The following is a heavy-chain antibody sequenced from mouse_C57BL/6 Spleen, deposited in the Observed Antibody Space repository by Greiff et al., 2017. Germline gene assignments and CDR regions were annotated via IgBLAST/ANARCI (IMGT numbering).Heavy chain of an antibody. CDR3: ARGRDGYYVSY. Sequence: QVQLQQPGAELVKPGASVKLSCKASGYTFTSYWMHWVKQRPGQGLEWIGMINPNSGSTNYNEKFKSKATLTVDKSSSTAYMQLSSLTSEDSAVYYCARGRDGYYVSYWGQGTLVTVSS. CDR1: GYTFTSYW. CDR2: INPNSGST. V-gene: IGHV1-64*01. D-gene: IGHD2-3*01. J-gene: IGHJ3*01.